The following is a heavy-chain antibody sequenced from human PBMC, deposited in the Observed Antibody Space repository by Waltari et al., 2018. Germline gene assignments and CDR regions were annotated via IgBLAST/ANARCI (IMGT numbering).Heavy chain of an antibody. Sequence: QVQLVESGGGVVQPGRSLRLSCAASGFTFSSYAMHWVRQAPGMGLEWVAVISYDGSNKYYADSVKGRFTISRDNSKNTLYLQMNSLRAEDTAVYYCARERSSLTFDYWGQGTLVTVSS. J-gene: IGHJ4*02. D-gene: IGHD6-6*01. CDR1: GFTFSSYA. CDR3: ARERSSLTFDY. V-gene: IGHV3-30-3*01. CDR2: ISYDGSNK.